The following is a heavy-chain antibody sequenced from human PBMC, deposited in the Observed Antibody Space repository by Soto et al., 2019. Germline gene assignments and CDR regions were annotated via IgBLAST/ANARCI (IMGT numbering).Heavy chain of an antibody. CDR2: INPSGGIT. D-gene: IGHD2-2*01. Sequence: ASVKVSCKASGYTLTGYYLHWVRQAPGQGPEWMGIINPSGGITNDAQKFQDRVTMTSDTSTSTVYMELSSLRSEDTAVYYCARGISTTRYYYYYGMDVWGQGTTVTVSS. CDR3: ARGISTTRYYYYYGMDV. V-gene: IGHV1-46*01. J-gene: IGHJ6*02. CDR1: GYTLTGYY.